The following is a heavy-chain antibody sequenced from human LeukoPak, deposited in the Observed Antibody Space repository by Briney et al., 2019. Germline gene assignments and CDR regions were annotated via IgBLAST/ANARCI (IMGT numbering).Heavy chain of an antibody. V-gene: IGHV3-64*01. D-gene: IGHD1-20*01. Sequence: GGSLRLSCAASGFTFSSYAMHWVRQAPGKGLEYVSAISSNGGSTYYANSVKGRFTISRDNSKNTLYLQMNSLRAEDTAVYYCARRGNWNDLDYWGQGTLVTVSS. CDR2: ISSNGGST. CDR1: GFTFSSYA. CDR3: ARRGNWNDLDY. J-gene: IGHJ4*02.